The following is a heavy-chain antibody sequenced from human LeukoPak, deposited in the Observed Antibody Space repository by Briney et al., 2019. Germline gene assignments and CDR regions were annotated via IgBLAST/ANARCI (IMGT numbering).Heavy chain of an antibody. V-gene: IGHV1-8*01. Sequence: ASVKVSCKVSGYTFTSYDINWVRQATGQGLEWMGWMSPNSGNTGYAQKFQGRVTMTRNIAISTAYMELSSLRPGDTAVYYCVREDTPATANYWGQGTLVTISS. D-gene: IGHD2-21*02. CDR2: MSPNSGNT. CDR3: VREDTPATANY. CDR1: GYTFTSYD. J-gene: IGHJ4*02.